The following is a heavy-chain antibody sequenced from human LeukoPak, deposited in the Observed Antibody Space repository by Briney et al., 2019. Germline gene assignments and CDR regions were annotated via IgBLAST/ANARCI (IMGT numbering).Heavy chain of an antibody. CDR1: GFTFSSYA. CDR3: AKGKGRIVGDY. J-gene: IGHJ4*02. Sequence: PGGSLRLSCAASGFTFSSYAMSWVRQPPGKGLEWVSAISSSTGSTYYADSVKGRVTISSDTSKNILHLQMNRLTAATTAAYYCAKGKGRIVGDYWGERTLVSVSS. D-gene: IGHD2-15*01. CDR2: ISSSTGST. V-gene: IGHV3-23*01.